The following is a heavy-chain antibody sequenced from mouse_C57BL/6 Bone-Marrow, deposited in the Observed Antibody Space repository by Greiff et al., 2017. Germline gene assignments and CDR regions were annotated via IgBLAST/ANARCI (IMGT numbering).Heavy chain of an antibody. D-gene: IGHD1-1*01. CDR2: IHPNSGST. J-gene: IGHJ4*01. Sequence: VQLQQPGAELVKPGASVKLSCKASGYTFTSYWMHWVKQRPGQGLEWIGMIHPNSGSTNYNEKFKSKATLTVDKSSSTAYMQLSSLTSEDTAVYYCARSWVVGAMDYWGQGTSVTVSS. CDR1: GYTFTSYW. CDR3: ARSWVVGAMDY. V-gene: IGHV1-64*01.